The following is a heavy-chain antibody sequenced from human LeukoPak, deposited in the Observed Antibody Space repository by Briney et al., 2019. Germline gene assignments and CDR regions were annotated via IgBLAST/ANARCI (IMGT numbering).Heavy chain of an antibody. V-gene: IGHV4-39*01. Sequence: SETLSLTCTVSGGSISSSSYHWGWLRQPPGKGLEWVGSIYYSGSTYYNPFLKSRVTISVDTSKNQFSLKLSSVTAADTAVYYCVHSSGYYSVDYWGQGTLVTVSS. J-gene: IGHJ4*02. D-gene: IGHD3-22*01. CDR3: VHSSGYYSVDY. CDR2: IYYSGST. CDR1: GGSISSSSYH.